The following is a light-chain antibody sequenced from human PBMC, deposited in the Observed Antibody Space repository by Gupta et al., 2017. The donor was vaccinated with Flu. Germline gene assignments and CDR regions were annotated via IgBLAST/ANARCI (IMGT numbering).Light chain of an antibody. CDR2: HAS. CDR3: QQTFSSPFT. Sequence: PSSLSAAVGDRATITCRATQNIDESLNWYQQRPRQSPTPLIYHASTLGSGVPSRFSGSGSGTDFTLSINNLQPEDFATYHCQQTFSSPFTFGQGTRLDI. CDR1: QNIDES. J-gene: IGKJ5*01. V-gene: IGKV1-39*01.